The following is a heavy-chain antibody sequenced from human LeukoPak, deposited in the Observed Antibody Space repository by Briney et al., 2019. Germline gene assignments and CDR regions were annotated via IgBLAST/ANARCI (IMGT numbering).Heavy chain of an antibody. V-gene: IGHV3-23*01. Sequence: GGALRLSFAASGFSFRSYVMSWGRAGPGEGGEWGSAISGVSGSTYSADSVKGRSPISRDNSKNTLYLQMNSLRAEDTAVYYCAKAAAPPYYFDYWGQGTLVTVSS. J-gene: IGHJ4*02. CDR2: ISGVSGST. CDR1: GFSFRSYV. D-gene: IGHD6-6*01. CDR3: AKAAAPPYYFDY.